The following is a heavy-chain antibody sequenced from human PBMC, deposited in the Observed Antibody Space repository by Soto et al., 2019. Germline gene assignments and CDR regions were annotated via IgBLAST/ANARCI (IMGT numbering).Heavy chain of an antibody. D-gene: IGHD3-22*01. J-gene: IGHJ3*02. CDR3: ARDEYYYDSTHDAFDI. V-gene: IGHV3-33*01. CDR1: GFTFSSYG. Sequence: PGGSLRLSCAASGFTFSSYGMHWVRQAPGKGLEWVAVIWYDGSNKYYADSVKGRFTISRDNSKNTLYLQMNSLRAEDTAVYYCARDEYYYDSTHDAFDIWGQGTMVTVSS. CDR2: IWYDGSNK.